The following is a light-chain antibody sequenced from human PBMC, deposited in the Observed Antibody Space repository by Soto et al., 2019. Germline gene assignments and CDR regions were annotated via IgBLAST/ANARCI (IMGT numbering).Light chain of an antibody. CDR1: SSDVGGYNY. Sequence: QSALTQPPSASGSPGQSVTISCTGTSSDVGGYNYVSWYQQYPGKAPKLMIYEVSKRPSGVPDRFSGSKSGNTASLTVSWLQTEDEADYYCSSYASSHPLVFGGGTKLTVL. CDR2: EVS. J-gene: IGLJ2*01. V-gene: IGLV2-8*01. CDR3: SSYASSHPLV.